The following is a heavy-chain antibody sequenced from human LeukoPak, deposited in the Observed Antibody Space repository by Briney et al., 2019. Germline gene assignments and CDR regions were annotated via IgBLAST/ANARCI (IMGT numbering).Heavy chain of an antibody. V-gene: IGHV4-39*06. CDR3: ARRRLRYFDWLEGDYYYYYMDV. Sequence: SETLSLTCTVSGGSISSSSYYWGWIRQPPGKGLEWIGSIYYSGSTNYNPSLKSRVTISVDTSKNQFPLKLSSVTAADTAVYYCARRRLRYFDWLEGDYYYYYMDVWGKGTTVTISS. J-gene: IGHJ6*03. D-gene: IGHD3-9*01. CDR1: GGSISSSSYY. CDR2: IYYSGST.